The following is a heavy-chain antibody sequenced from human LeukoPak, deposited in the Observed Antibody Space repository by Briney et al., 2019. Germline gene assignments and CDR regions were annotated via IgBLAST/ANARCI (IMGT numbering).Heavy chain of an antibody. CDR3: AGLNWGSGFYYYMDV. CDR1: GGSISSYNW. Sequence: PSGTLSLTCAVSGGSISSYNWWSWVRQPPGKGLELIGEIYHSGSTNYNPSLRSRVTISVDTSKNQFSLKLSSVTAADTAVYYCAGLNWGSGFYYYMDVWGKGTTVTVSS. CDR2: IYHSGST. J-gene: IGHJ6*03. D-gene: IGHD7-27*01. V-gene: IGHV4-4*02.